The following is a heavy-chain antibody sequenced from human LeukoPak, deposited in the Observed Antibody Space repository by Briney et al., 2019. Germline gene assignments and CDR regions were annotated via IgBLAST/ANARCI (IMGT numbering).Heavy chain of an antibody. CDR1: GFTFSSYG. D-gene: IGHD6-13*01. CDR3: AKVRTPYIAAAGILFDY. Sequence: GGSLRLSCAASGFTFSSYGMHWVRQAPGKGLEWVAVISYDGSNKYYADSVKGRFTISRDNSKNTLYLQMNSLRAEDTAVYYCAKVRTPYIAAAGILFDYWGQGTLVTVSS. V-gene: IGHV3-30*18. CDR2: ISYDGSNK. J-gene: IGHJ4*02.